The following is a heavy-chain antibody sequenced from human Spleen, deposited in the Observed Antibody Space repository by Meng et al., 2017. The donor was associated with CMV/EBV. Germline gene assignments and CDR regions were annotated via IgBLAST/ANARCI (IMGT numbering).Heavy chain of an antibody. V-gene: IGHV3-53*01. J-gene: IGHJ6*02. CDR1: GFTVSSNY. CDR3: AREDQYQLGGMDV. CDR2: IHSGGST. Sequence: GGSLRLSCAASGFTVSSNYMSWVRQAPGKGLEWVSVIHSGGSTYYADSVKGRFTISRDNSKNTLYLQMNSLRAEDTAVYYCAREDQYQLGGMDVWGQGTTVTVSS. D-gene: IGHD2-2*01.